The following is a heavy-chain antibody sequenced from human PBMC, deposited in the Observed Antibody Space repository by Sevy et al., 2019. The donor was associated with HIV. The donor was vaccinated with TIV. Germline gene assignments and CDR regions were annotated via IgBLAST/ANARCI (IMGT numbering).Heavy chain of an antibody. Sequence: GGSLRLSCTASGFTFSNYWMSWVRQAPGKGLEWVANINQGGSQENYADSVKGRFITSRDNAKNSSFLQMNSLRAEDTAVYYCARSIAAGIWGQGTPVTVSS. J-gene: IGHJ4*02. CDR2: INQGGSQE. V-gene: IGHV3-7*01. D-gene: IGHD6-6*01. CDR3: ARSIAAGI. CDR1: GFTFSNYW.